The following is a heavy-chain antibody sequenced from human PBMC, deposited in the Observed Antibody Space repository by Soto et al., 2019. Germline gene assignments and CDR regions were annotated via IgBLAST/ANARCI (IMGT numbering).Heavy chain of an antibody. V-gene: IGHV3-66*01. CDR1: GLTVSSNY. J-gene: IGHJ6*02. Sequence: PGGSLRLSCAASGLTVSSNYMSWVRQAPGKGLEWVSVIYSGGGTYYADSVKGRFTISRDNSKNTLYLQMNRLRAEDTAVYYFAREREYRELLPTYYYYYGMDVWGQGTTVTGSS. CDR2: IYSGGGT. D-gene: IGHD1-26*01. CDR3: AREREYRELLPTYYYYYGMDV.